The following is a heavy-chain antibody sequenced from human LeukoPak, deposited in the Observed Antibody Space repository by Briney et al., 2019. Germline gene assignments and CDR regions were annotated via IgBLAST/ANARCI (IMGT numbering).Heavy chain of an antibody. CDR1: GYSISGGYY. J-gene: IGHJ1*01. V-gene: IGHV4-38-2*02. D-gene: IGHD3-3*01. Sequence: PSETLSLTCTVSGYSISGGYYWGWIRQPPGKGLEWIGSIYHSGSTYYNPSLKSRVTISVDTSKNQFSLKLSSVTAADTAVYYCARVGSITIFGVVPVSDAEYFQHWGQGTLVTVPS. CDR2: IYHSGST. CDR3: ARVGSITIFGVVPVSDAEYFQH.